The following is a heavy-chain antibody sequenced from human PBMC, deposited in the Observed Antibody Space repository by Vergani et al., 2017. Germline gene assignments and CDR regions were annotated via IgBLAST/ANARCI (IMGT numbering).Heavy chain of an antibody. CDR3: ARGRKLLWFGEPRIPYFYY. Sequence: QVQLQESGPGLVKPSETLSLTCTVSGGSVSSGSYYWSWIRQPPGKGLEWSGEINHSGSTNYNPSLKSRVTISADTSKNEFSVQLSSVTAADTAVYYCARGRKLLWFGEPRIPYFYYWGQGTLVIVSS. V-gene: IGHV4-61*01. J-gene: IGHJ4*02. CDR2: INHSGST. D-gene: IGHD3-10*01. CDR1: GGSVSSGSYY.